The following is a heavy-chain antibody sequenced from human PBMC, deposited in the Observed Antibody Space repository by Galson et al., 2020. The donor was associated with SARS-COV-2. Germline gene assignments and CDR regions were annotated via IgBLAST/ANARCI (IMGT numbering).Heavy chain of an antibody. Sequence: GGSLRLSCAASGFTFSDHAMHWVRQAPGKGLEWVAQIFFDGSEKYYGDSVRGRFTISRDSSKNTVYLQMNSLRAEDTAVYYCARGGVTTIKYDLWGQGTLVTVSS. CDR2: IFFDGSEK. J-gene: IGHJ5*02. CDR3: ARGGVTTIKYDL. D-gene: IGHD4-17*01. V-gene: IGHV3-33*01. CDR1: GFTFSDHA.